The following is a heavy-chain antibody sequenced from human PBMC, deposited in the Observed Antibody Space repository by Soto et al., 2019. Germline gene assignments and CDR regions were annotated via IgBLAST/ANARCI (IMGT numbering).Heavy chain of an antibody. Sequence: KESGPTLVKPTQTLTLTCTFSGFSLSTGGMGVGWIRQPPGKALEWLALIYWDGDKRYSPSLKSRLTIAKDTSKNQVVLTMTNMDPVDTATYYCVHSRCGGDCLQSYSSHYYYAMDVWGQGTTVTVSS. CDR3: VHSRCGGDCLQSYSSHYYYAMDV. CDR2: IYWDGDK. V-gene: IGHV2-5*02. J-gene: IGHJ6*02. D-gene: IGHD2-21*02. CDR1: GFSLSTGGMG.